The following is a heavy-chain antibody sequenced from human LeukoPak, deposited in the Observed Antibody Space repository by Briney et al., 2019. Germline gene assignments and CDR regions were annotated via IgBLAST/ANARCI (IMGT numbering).Heavy chain of an antibody. CDR3: ARDPSCSGGSCYSEGVNWFDP. V-gene: IGHV3-66*01. CDR1: GFTVSSDY. J-gene: IGHJ5*02. Sequence: GGSLRLSCAASGFTVSSDYMSWVRQAPGKGLEWVSVIYRGGSTYYAGSVKGRFTISRDNSKNTLYLQMNSLRAEDTAVYHCARDPSCSGGSCYSEGVNWFDPWGQGTLVTVSS. CDR2: IYRGGST. D-gene: IGHD2-15*01.